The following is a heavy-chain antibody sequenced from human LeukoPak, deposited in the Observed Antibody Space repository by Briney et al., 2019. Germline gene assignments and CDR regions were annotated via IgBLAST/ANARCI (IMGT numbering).Heavy chain of an antibody. CDR3: AKNADRGAYCRGGSCYPYYYYYMDV. D-gene: IGHD2-15*01. CDR2: ISGSDAGT. V-gene: IGHV3-23*01. J-gene: IGHJ6*03. Sequence: GGSLRLSCAASGFTFNNYAMSWVRQAPGKGLEWVSAISGSDAGTYYADSVKGRFTVSRDNSKNTLYLQMNSLTVEDTAIYYCAKNADRGAYCRGGSCYPYYYYYMDVWGTGTTVTISS. CDR1: GFTFNNYA.